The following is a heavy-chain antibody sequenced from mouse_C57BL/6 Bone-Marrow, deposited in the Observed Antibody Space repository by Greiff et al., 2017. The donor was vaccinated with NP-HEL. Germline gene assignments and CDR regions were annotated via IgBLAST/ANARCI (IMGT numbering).Heavy chain of an antibody. CDR1: GYTFTDYY. Sequence: VHVKQSGPVLVKPGASVKMSCKASGYTFTDYYMNWVKQSHGKSLEWIGVINPYNGGTSYNQKFKGKATLTVDKSSSTAYMELNSLTSEDSAVYYCARSYYYGSSYTYWGQGTTLTVSS. J-gene: IGHJ2*01. V-gene: IGHV1-19*01. CDR3: ARSYYYGSSYTY. CDR2: INPYNGGT. D-gene: IGHD1-1*01.